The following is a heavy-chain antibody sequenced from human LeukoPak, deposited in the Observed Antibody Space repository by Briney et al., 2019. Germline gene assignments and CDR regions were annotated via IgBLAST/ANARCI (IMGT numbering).Heavy chain of an antibody. CDR3: GRDLRHQLLYCLDY. V-gene: IGHV3-30*04. J-gene: IGHJ4*02. CDR2: VSSDGSNK. Sequence: GGSLRLSCAASGFSFRSHAMHWVRQAPGKGLEWVAVVSSDGSNKYYADSVKGRFTISRDNSKNTVYLQMNSLRAEDTAVYYCGRDLRHQLLYCLDYWGQGTLVTVSS. D-gene: IGHD2-2*02. CDR1: GFSFRSHA.